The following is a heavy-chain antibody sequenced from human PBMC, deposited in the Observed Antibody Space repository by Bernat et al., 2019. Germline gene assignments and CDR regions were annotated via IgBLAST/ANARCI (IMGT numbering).Heavy chain of an antibody. CDR2: IYYSGST. V-gene: IGHV4-59*01. CDR1: GGSISSYY. D-gene: IGHD3-9*01. Sequence: QVQLQESGPGLVKPSETLSLTCTVSGGSISSYYWSWIRQPPGKGLEWIGYIYYSGSTNYNPSLKSRVTISVDTSKNQFSLKLSSVTAADTAVYYCAGGGLRYFDWLHVFDYWGQGTLVTVSS. J-gene: IGHJ4*02. CDR3: AGGGLRYFDWLHVFDY.